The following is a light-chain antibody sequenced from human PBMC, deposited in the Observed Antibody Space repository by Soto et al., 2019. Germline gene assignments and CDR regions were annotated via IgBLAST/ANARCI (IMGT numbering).Light chain of an antibody. CDR1: QSVSSY. V-gene: IGKV3-11*01. Sequence: EIVLTQSPATLSLSPGERATLSCRASQSVSSYLAWYQHKPDQAPRLLIYDSSNRATGNPARFSGIGAGTDFTLTISSLEPEDFAVYYCEQRSNWPPGSLTFGGGSKVEIK. CDR3: EQRSNWPPGSLT. CDR2: DSS. J-gene: IGKJ4*01.